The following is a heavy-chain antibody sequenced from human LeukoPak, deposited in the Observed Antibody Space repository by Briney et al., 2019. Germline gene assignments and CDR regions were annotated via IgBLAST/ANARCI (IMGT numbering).Heavy chain of an antibody. Sequence: SETLSLTCTVSGGSISSSSYYWGWIRQPPGKGLEWIGSIYYSGSTYYNPSLKSRVTISVDTSKNQFSLKLSSVTAADTAVYYCARGERYDFWSGYYTVENWFDPWGQRTLVTVSS. V-gene: IGHV4-39*07. D-gene: IGHD3-3*01. CDR1: GGSISSSSYY. J-gene: IGHJ5*02. CDR3: ARGERYDFWSGYYTVENWFDP. CDR2: IYYSGST.